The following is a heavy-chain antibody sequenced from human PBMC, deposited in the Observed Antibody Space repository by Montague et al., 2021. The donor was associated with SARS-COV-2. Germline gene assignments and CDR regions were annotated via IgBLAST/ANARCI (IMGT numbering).Heavy chain of an antibody. CDR2: INHSGST. CDR3: ARGGTATTFFAPKRTRRYNWFDP. Sequence: SETLSLTCTVSGGSISSSSYYWGWIRQPPGKGLEWIGEINHSGSTNYXPSLKSRVTISVDTSKNQFSLKLSSVTAADTAVYYCARGGTATTFFAPKRTRRYNWFDPWGQGTLVTVSS. D-gene: IGHD3-3*01. J-gene: IGHJ5*02. V-gene: IGHV4-39*07. CDR1: GGSISSSSYY.